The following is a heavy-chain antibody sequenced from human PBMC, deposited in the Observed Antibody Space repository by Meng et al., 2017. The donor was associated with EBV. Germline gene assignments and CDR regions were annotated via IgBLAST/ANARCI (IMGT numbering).Heavy chain of an antibody. D-gene: IGHD3-10*01. CDR2: LIPMVGAP. V-gene: IGHV1-69*01. Sequence: QVQLLQSGAEVKKPGSWVKVPCRTSGGTFRSDAVSWVRQAPGQGLEWMGGLIPMVGAPRYAQKFQGRVTIIADESTSTHSMELNSLRSEDTAMYYCASESGRGFTPDYWGQGTLVTVSS. CDR3: ASESGRGFTPDY. J-gene: IGHJ4*02. CDR1: GGTFRSDA.